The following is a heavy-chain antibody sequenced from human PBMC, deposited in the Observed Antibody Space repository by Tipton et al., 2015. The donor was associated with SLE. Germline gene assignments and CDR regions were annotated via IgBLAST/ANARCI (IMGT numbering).Heavy chain of an antibody. D-gene: IGHD3-10*01. V-gene: IGHV3-49*04. CDR3: TRRRGVRGVFDY. CDR2: IRIKAYGGTT. Sequence: RSLRLSCTTSGFTFGDYDMTWVRQAPGKGLEWVGFIRIKAYGGTTEYAASVKGRFSISRDDSKSIAYLQMNSLKTEDTAVYYCTRRRGVRGVFDYWGQGTLVTVSS. CDR1: GFTFGDYD. J-gene: IGHJ4*02.